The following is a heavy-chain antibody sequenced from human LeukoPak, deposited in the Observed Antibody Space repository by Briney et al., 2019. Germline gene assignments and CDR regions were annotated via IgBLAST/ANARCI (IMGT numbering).Heavy chain of an antibody. J-gene: IGHJ6*04. V-gene: IGHV3-48*04. Sequence: PGGSLRLSCAASGFTFSNAWMNWVRQAPGKGLEWVSYISSSGSTIYCADSVKGRFTISRDNAKNSLYLQMNSLRAEDTAVYYCAELGITMIGGVWGKGTAVTISS. CDR3: AELGITMIGGV. CDR1: GFTFSNAW. D-gene: IGHD3-10*02. CDR2: ISSSGSTI.